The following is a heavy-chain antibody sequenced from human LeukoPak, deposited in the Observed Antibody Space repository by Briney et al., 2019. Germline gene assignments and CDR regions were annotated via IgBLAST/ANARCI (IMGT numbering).Heavy chain of an antibody. D-gene: IGHD3-3*01. Sequence: ASVKVSCKASGYTFTSYSLHWVRQAPGKGLEWMGGLDPEDGETIYAQRFQGRVTMTEDTSTDTAYMELSSLRSEDTAVYYCATLLKVDFRSGYNPNFHYWGQGTLVAVSS. J-gene: IGHJ4*02. CDR2: LDPEDGET. V-gene: IGHV1-24*01. CDR1: GYTFTSYS. CDR3: ATLLKVDFRSGYNPNFHY.